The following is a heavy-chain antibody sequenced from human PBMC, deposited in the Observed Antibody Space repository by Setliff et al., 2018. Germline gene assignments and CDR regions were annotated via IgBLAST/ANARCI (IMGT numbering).Heavy chain of an antibody. CDR2: INTGGGSS. J-gene: IGHJ3*02. D-gene: IGHD3-10*01. CDR3: ARDLNRWFGEFAFDI. V-gene: IGHV1-46*01. CDR1: GYSLITHY. Sequence: ASVKVSCKASGYSLITHYMHWVRQAPGQGLQWMGLINTGGGSSSYTEKFQGRVTMTRDTSTTTFYLEMNSLTSEDTAVYYCARDLNRWFGEFAFDIWGQGTMVTVSS.